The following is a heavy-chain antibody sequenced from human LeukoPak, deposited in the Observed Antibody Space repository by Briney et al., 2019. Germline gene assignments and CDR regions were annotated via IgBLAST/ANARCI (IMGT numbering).Heavy chain of an antibody. Sequence: GESLKISCKGSAYIFTSYWIGWVRQMPGKGLEWMGIIYTGDCDTRYCPSFQGQVTISADKSISTAYLQWSSLKASETAMYYCARQFYYDSSGWDAFDIWGQGTMVTVPS. V-gene: IGHV5-51*01. D-gene: IGHD3-22*01. CDR3: ARQFYYDSSGWDAFDI. CDR2: IYTGDCDT. J-gene: IGHJ3*02. CDR1: AYIFTSYW.